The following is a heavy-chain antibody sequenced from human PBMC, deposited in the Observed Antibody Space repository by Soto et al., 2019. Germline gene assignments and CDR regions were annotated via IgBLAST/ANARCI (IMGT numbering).Heavy chain of an antibody. J-gene: IGHJ4*02. CDR1: GRSISSVNYY. V-gene: IGHV4-30-4*01. D-gene: IGHD2-15*01. CDR3: ARYGSGECNRGSCYSPFDY. CDR2: IYYIGST. Sequence: QVQLQESGPGLVKPSQTLSLTCTVSGRSISSVNYYWSWIRQPPGKGLEWIGYIYYIGSTYYNPSLRSRVTISVDTSKNQFSLKLSSVTAADTAVYYCARYGSGECNRGSCYSPFDYWGQGTLVTVSS.